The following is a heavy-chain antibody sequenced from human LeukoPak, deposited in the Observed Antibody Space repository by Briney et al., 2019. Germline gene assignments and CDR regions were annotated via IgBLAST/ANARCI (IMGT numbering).Heavy chain of an antibody. CDR1: GYTFTSYW. CDR2: IYPGDSDT. J-gene: IGHJ4*02. V-gene: IGHV5-51*01. D-gene: IGHD6-13*01. CDR3: ARHRRPYSSSVDFDS. Sequence: GESLKISCKGSGYTFTSYWIDWVRQMPGKGLEWMGIIYPGDSDTRYSPSFQGQVTISADKSITTAYLQWSSLKASDTAMNYCARHRRPYSSSVDFDSWGQGTLVTVSS.